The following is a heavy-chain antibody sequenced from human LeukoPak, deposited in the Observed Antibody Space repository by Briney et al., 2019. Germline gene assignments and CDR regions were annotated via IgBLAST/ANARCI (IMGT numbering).Heavy chain of an antibody. CDR2: INHSGST. V-gene: IGHV4-34*01. CDR3: AARSYDSSGYPGYYFDY. CDR1: GGSFSGYY. D-gene: IGHD3-22*01. J-gene: IGHJ4*02. Sequence: SETLSLTCAVYGGSFSGYYWSWIRQPPGKGLEWIGEINHSGSTNYNPSLKSRVTISVDTSKNPFSLKLSSVTAADTAVYYCAARSYDSSGYPGYYFDYWGQGTLVTVSS.